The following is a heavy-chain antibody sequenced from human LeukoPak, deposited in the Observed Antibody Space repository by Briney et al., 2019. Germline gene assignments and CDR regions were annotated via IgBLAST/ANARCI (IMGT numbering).Heavy chain of an antibody. CDR2: IYTSGST. J-gene: IGHJ4*02. V-gene: IGHV4-4*07. CDR1: GGSISSYY. CDR3: AREGSIYYYDSSGYLGY. D-gene: IGHD3-22*01. Sequence: SETLSLTCTVSGGSISSYYWSWIRQPAGKGLEWIWRIYTSGSTNSNASLESRVNMSVDTSKNQFSLKLSSVTAADTAAYYCAREGSIYYYDSSGYLGYWGQGTLVTVSS.